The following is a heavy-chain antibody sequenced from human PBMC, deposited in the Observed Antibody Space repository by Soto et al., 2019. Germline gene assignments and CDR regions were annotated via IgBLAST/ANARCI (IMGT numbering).Heavy chain of an antibody. D-gene: IGHD6-19*01. CDR2: ISGSGGST. CDR1: GFTFSSYA. Sequence: GGSLRLSCAASGFTFSSYAMSWVRQAPGKGLEWVSAISGSGGSTYYADSVKGRFTISRDNAQNSLSLKLNSLRVEDTAVYYCARSYSSGWEFDYWGQGTQVTVSS. J-gene: IGHJ4*02. CDR3: ARSYSSGWEFDY. V-gene: IGHV3-23*01.